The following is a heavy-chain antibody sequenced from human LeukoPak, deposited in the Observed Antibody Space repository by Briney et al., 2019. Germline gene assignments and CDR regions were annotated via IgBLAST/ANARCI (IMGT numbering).Heavy chain of an antibody. CDR3: AGRGAYSFDY. Sequence: SETLSLTCTVSGGSVSSGGYYWSWIRQHPGKGLEWIGYIYYSGSTYYNPSLKSRVTISLDTSKNQFSLKLISVTAADTAVYYCAGRGAYSFDYWGQGTLVTVSS. CDR1: GGSVSSGGYY. J-gene: IGHJ4*02. V-gene: IGHV4-31*03. CDR2: IYYSGST. D-gene: IGHD1-1*01.